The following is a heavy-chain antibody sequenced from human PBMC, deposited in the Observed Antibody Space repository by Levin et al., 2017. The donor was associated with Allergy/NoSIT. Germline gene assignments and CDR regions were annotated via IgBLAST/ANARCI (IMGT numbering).Heavy chain of an antibody. Sequence: SGPTLVKPTQTLTLTCTFSGFSLSTSVVGVGWIRQPPGKALEWLALIYWDDDKRYSPSPKSRLTITKGTSKNQVVLTMTNVDPVDTATYFCAHSTAAGYDFDYWGQGTLVTVSS. V-gene: IGHV2-5*02. CDR1: GFSLSTSVVG. CDR2: IYWDDDK. CDR3: AHSTAAGYDFDY. D-gene: IGHD6-13*01. J-gene: IGHJ4*02.